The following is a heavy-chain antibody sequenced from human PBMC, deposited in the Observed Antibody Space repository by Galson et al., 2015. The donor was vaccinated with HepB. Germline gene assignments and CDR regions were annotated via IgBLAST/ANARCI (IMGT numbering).Heavy chain of an antibody. CDR1: GGSFGGYY. CDR3: AGRWGAPGGWHFQY. V-gene: IGHV4-34*01. D-gene: IGHD2-8*02. CDR2: IHHSGGT. J-gene: IGHJ1*01. Sequence: SETLSLTCAVYGGSFGGYYFSWIRQSPGKGLEWMGEIHHSGGTNYSPSLKSRVTISVDTSRNQLSLRLTSVTAADTAIYYCAGRWGAPGGWHFQYWGQGTLVTISS.